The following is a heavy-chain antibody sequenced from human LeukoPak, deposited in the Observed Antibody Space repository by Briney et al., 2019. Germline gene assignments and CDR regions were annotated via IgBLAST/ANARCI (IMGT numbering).Heavy chain of an antibody. Sequence: PGGSLRLSCAASGFTFSSYSMNWVRQAPGKGLEWVSSISSSSSYISYADSVKGRFTVSRDNAKNSLYLQMNSLRAEDTAMYYCARDVNGYSYGLGDYWGQGTLVTVSS. V-gene: IGHV3-21*01. CDR1: GFTFSSYS. D-gene: IGHD5-18*01. CDR3: ARDVNGYSYGLGDY. J-gene: IGHJ4*02. CDR2: ISSSSSYI.